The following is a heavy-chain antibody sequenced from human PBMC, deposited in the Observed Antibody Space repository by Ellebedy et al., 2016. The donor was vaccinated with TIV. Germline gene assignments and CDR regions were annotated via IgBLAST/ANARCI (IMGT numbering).Heavy chain of an antibody. J-gene: IGHJ3*02. CDR3: ATNLAAPGAFDI. CDR1: GFTFRSYA. CDR2: ISDSGGST. V-gene: IGHV3-23*01. Sequence: GESLKISXAASGFTFRSYAMSWVRQAPGKGLEWVSAISDSGGSTYYADSVKGRFTISRDNSKNTLYLEMNSLRHDDTGVFYCATNLAAPGAFDIWGQGTMVTVS. D-gene: IGHD6-13*01.